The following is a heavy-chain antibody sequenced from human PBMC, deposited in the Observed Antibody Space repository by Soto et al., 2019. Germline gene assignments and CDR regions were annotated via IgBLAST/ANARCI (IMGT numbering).Heavy chain of an antibody. J-gene: IGHJ4*02. Sequence: SETLSLTCTISGDSISISSYYWAWIRQPPGKGLEWIGSMYYSGSTYNNPSLKSRVTMSVDTPKKQFSLILSSVTAADTAVYYCVKGAGRDGYNPFDYWGQGMLVTVS. D-gene: IGHD5-12*01. V-gene: IGHV4-39*01. CDR1: GDSISISSYY. CDR3: VKGAGRDGYNPFDY. CDR2: MYYSGST.